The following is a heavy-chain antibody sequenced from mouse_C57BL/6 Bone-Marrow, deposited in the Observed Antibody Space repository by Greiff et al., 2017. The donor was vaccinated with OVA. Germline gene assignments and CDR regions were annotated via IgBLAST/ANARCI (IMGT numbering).Heavy chain of an antibody. J-gene: IGHJ4*01. CDR3: ARGPVYYYGSSGGAMDY. CDR1: GYTFTDYE. V-gene: IGHV1-15*01. CDR2: IDPETGGT. Sequence: QVQLQQSGAELVRPGASVTLSCKASGYTFTDYEMHWVKQTPVHGLEWIGAIDPETGGTAYNQKFKGKATLTVDKSSSTAYMQLSSLTSEDSAVYYCARGPVYYYGSSGGAMDYWGQGTSVTVSS. D-gene: IGHD1-1*01.